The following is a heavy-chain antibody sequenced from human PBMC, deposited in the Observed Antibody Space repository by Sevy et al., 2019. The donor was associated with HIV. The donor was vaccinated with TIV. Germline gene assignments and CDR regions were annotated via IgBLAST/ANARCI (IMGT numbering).Heavy chain of an antibody. V-gene: IGHV1-18*01. CDR2: ISAYNGNT. D-gene: IGHD3-22*01. CDR3: ARGPRKYYDSSGYYYPPSY. CDR1: GYTFTSYA. Sequence: ASVKVSCEASGYTFTSYAIIWVRQAPGQGLEWMGWISAYNGNTNYAQRLQGRVTMTTDTSTGTAYMELTSLRSDDTAVYYCARGPRKYYDSSGYYYPPSYWGQGTLVTVSS. J-gene: IGHJ4*02.